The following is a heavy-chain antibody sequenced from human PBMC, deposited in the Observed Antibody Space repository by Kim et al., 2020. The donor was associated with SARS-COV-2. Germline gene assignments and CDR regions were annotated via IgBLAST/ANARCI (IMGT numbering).Heavy chain of an antibody. Sequence: GGSLRLSCAASGFTFNYHWISWVRLAPGKGLEWVGNIKQEGDEKYYVGSVKGRFTISRDNDKNSLSLQMNSLRVEDTGVYYCARYCGGDCGWYFDLWGRGTLVTVS. CDR1: GFTFNYHW. CDR3: ARYCGGDCGWYFDL. J-gene: IGHJ2*01. CDR2: IKQEGDEK. V-gene: IGHV3-7*01. D-gene: IGHD2-21*02.